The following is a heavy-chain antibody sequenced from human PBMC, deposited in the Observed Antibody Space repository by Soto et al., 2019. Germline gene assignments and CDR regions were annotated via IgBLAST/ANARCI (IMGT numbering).Heavy chain of an antibody. J-gene: IGHJ6*02. CDR1: GGSIRSSSYY. V-gene: IGHV4-39*01. CDR3: AGSSYGEGAYYYYYGMDV. D-gene: IGHD4-17*01. Sequence: SETLSLTCTVSGGSIRSSSYYWGWIRQPPGKGLEWIGSIYYSGSTYYNPSLKSRVTISVDTSKNQFSLKLSSVTAADTAVYYCAGSSYGEGAYYYYYGMDVWGQGTTVT. CDR2: IYYSGST.